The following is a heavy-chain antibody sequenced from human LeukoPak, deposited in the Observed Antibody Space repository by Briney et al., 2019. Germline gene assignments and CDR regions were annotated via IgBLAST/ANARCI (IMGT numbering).Heavy chain of an antibody. D-gene: IGHD6-13*01. CDR3: ARFSSSWDAFDI. V-gene: IGHV4-34*01. CDR1: GGSFSGYY. J-gene: IGHJ3*02. Sequence: SETLSLTCAVYGGSFSGYYWSWIRQPPGKGLEWIGEINHSGSTNYNPSLKSRVTISVDTSKNQFSLELSSVTAADTAVYYCARFSSSWDAFDIWGQGTMVTVSS. CDR2: INHSGST.